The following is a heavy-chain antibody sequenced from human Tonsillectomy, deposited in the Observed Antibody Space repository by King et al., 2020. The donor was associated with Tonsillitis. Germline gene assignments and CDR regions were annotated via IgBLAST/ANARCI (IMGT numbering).Heavy chain of an antibody. Sequence: VQLVESGGGVVQTGGSLRLSCAASGFTFSNHAIYWVRQAPGKGLEWVAVISYDGGNKFYADSGKGRFIISRDNSKSTLYLQMDSLRAEDTAVFYCARVIFQGNYYYMDVWGKGTTVTVSS. V-gene: IGHV3-30-3*01. CDR1: GFTFSNHA. CDR3: ARVIFQGNYYYMDV. D-gene: IGHD3-9*01. J-gene: IGHJ6*03. CDR2: ISYDGGNK.